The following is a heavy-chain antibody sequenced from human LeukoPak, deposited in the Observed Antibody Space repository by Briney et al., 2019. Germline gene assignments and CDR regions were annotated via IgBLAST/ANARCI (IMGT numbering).Heavy chain of an antibody. Sequence: GGSLRLSCATSGFTFSSYWMTWVRQAPGKGLEWVASIVEDGGETYYLDSVKGRFTFSRDNAKNSLYLQMNSPRGEDTAVYYCARDPTRRFDLWGQGTLVTVSS. V-gene: IGHV3-7*01. CDR1: GFTFSSYW. CDR2: IVEDGGET. CDR3: ARDPTRRFDL. J-gene: IGHJ4*02.